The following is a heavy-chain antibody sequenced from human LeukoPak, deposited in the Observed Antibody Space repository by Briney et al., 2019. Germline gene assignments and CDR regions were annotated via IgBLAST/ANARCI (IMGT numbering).Heavy chain of an antibody. CDR3: ARGSSIAAAGTALDY. CDR2: IDTSSTAM. D-gene: IGHD6-13*01. J-gene: IGHJ4*02. CDR1: GLTFSKYS. Sequence: GGSLRLSCAASGLTFSKYSMTWVRQAPGKGLEWVSFIDTSSTAMYYTDSVKGRFTISRDNAKNSLYLQMNSLRAEDTAVYYCARGSSIAAAGTALDYWGQGTLVTVSS. V-gene: IGHV3-48*04.